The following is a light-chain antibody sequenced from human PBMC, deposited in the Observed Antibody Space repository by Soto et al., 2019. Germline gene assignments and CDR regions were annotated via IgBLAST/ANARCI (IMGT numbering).Light chain of an antibody. Sequence: EIVLTQSPATLSLSPGERATLSCRASQSVSSYLAWYQQKPGQAPRLLIYDASNRATGIPARFSGSGSGIDVTLTISSLEPEDFAVYYCQQRSNWPRTFGQGTKLEIK. V-gene: IGKV3-11*01. CDR2: DAS. J-gene: IGKJ2*01. CDR3: QQRSNWPRT. CDR1: QSVSSY.